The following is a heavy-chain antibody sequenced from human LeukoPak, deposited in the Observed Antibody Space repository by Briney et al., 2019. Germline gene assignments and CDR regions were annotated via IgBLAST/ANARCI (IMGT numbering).Heavy chain of an antibody. CDR2: IYHDETT. V-gene: IGHV4-4*02. Sequence: SETLSLTCAVSGVSISSGNWWNWVRQPPGKGLEWIGEIYHDETTNFNPSLKSRVTIAIDKSRNQFSLKLSAVTAADTAVYYCARADTTGSYSSDAFDIWGQGARVTVSS. D-gene: IGHD3-10*01. CDR3: ARADTTGSYSSDAFDI. J-gene: IGHJ3*02. CDR1: GVSISSGNW.